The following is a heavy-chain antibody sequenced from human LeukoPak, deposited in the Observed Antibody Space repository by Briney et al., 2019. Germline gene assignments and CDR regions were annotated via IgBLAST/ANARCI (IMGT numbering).Heavy chain of an antibody. CDR3: ARIPTYYDILTGYSQRYYFDY. V-gene: IGHV4-39*01. CDR2: IYYSGST. J-gene: IGHJ4*02. CDR1: GGSISSSSYY. Sequence: KPSETLSLTCTVSGGSISSSSYYWGWIRQPPGKGLEWIGSIYYSGSTYYNPSLKSRVTISVDTSKNQFSLKLSSVTAADTAVYYCARIPTYYDILTGYSQRYYFDYWGQGTLVTVSS. D-gene: IGHD3-9*01.